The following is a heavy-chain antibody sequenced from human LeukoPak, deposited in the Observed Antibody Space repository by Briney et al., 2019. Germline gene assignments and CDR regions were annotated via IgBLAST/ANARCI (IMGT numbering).Heavy chain of an antibody. CDR1: GGSISSYY. D-gene: IGHD3-3*01. Sequence: SETLSLTCTVSGGSISSYYWSWIRQPPGKGLEWIGYIYYSGSTNYNPSLTSRVTISVDTSKNQFSLKLSSVTAADTAVYYCAATLYDFWSAHYFDYWGQGTLVTVSS. CDR2: IYYSGST. V-gene: IGHV4-59*01. J-gene: IGHJ4*02. CDR3: AATLYDFWSAHYFDY.